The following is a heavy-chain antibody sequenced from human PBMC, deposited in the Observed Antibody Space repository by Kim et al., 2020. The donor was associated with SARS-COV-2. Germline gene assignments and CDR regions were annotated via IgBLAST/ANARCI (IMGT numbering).Heavy chain of an antibody. V-gene: IGHV6-1*01. J-gene: IGHJ4*02. CDR2: YT. D-gene: IGHD1-26*01. CDR3: ARGSNRAVDY. Sequence: YTDHAVSVKSRITTSPDTSKNQFSLQLNSVTPEDTAVYYCARGSNRAVDYWDQGTLVTVSS.